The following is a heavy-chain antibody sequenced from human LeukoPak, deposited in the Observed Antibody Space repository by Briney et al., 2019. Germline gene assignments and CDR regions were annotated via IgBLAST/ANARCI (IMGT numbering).Heavy chain of an antibody. D-gene: IGHD1-1*01. CDR1: EFSLRSYS. CDR2: INSGSSTI. V-gene: IGHV3-48*01. J-gene: IGHJ3*02. Sequence: PGGSLRLSCGGSEFSLRSYSMDWVRQAPGKGLEWVSHINSGSSTIYYADSVEGRFTISRDNAGNSLYLHMNSLRAEDTAVYYCARVLLERPGIDSFDMWGQGTMVTVSS. CDR3: ARVLLERPGIDSFDM.